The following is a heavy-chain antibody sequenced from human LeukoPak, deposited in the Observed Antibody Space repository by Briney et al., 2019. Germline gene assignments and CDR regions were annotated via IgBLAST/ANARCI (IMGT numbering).Heavy chain of an antibody. Sequence: AGGSLRLSCAASGFTFSSYGMHWVRQAPGKGLEWVAFIRYDGSNKYYADSVKGRFTISRDNARNSLFLQMDSLRAEDTAVYYCATMGLEPLPYYFDYWGQGTLVTVSS. CDR2: IRYDGSNK. CDR3: ATMGLEPLPYYFDY. V-gene: IGHV3-30*02. CDR1: GFTFSSYG. D-gene: IGHD1-1*01. J-gene: IGHJ4*02.